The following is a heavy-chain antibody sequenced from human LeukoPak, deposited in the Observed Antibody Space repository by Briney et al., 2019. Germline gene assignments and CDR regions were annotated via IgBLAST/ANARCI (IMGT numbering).Heavy chain of an antibody. J-gene: IGHJ4*02. CDR1: GGSVSSGSYY. D-gene: IGHD5-18*01. CDR2: IYYSGST. CDR3: ARQGYSYNYGFDF. Sequence: MASQTLSLTCTVSGGSVSSGSYYWGWIRQPPGKGLEWIGSIYYSGSTYYNPSLKSRVTISVDRSKNQFSLKMSSVTAADTAVYYCARQGYSYNYGFDFWGQGTRVTVSS. V-gene: IGHV4-39*01.